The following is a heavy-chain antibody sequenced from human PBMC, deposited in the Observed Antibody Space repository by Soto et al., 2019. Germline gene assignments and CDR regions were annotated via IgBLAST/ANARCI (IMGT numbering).Heavy chain of an antibody. V-gene: IGHV1-8*01. CDR3: ARSPIVVVPAARDFDY. Sequence: EASVKVSCKASGYTFTSYDINWVRQATGQGLEWMGWMNPNSGNTGYAQKFQGRATMTRNTSISTAYMELSSLRSEDTAAYYCARSPIVVVPAARDFDYWGQGTLVTVSS. J-gene: IGHJ4*02. D-gene: IGHD2-2*01. CDR2: MNPNSGNT. CDR1: GYTFTSYD.